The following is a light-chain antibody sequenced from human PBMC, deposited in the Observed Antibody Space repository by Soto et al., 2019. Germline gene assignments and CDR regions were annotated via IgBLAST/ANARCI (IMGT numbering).Light chain of an antibody. Sequence: IVMTQSPATLSVSPGERATLSCRASQSVSSSSLAWYQQKPCQAPRLLIYATSTRATCIPARFSGSGSGTEFTLTISSLQSEDFAVYYCQQYSNWPPKYTFGQGTKLEIK. J-gene: IGKJ2*01. V-gene: IGKV3D-15*01. CDR3: QQYSNWPPKYT. CDR1: QSVSSS. CDR2: ATS.